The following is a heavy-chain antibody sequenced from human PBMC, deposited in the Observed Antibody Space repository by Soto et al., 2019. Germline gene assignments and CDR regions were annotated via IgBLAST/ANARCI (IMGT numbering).Heavy chain of an antibody. CDR1: GYSFTSYW. V-gene: IGHV5-51*01. D-gene: IGHD2-15*01. Sequence: GESLKISCKGSGYSFTSYWIGWVRQMPGKGLEWKGIIYPGDSDTRYSPSFQGQVTISADKSISTAYLQWSSLKASDTAMYYCARVSYCSGGSCYGMDVWGQGTTVTVSS. CDR3: ARVSYCSGGSCYGMDV. J-gene: IGHJ6*02. CDR2: IYPGDSDT.